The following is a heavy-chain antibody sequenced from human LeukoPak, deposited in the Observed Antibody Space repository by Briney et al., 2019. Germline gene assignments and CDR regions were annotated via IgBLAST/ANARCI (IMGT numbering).Heavy chain of an antibody. V-gene: IGHV3-21*01. CDR1: GFTFSSYN. D-gene: IGHD4-17*01. CDR3: ARAVYGFDAFDI. J-gene: IGHJ3*02. CDR2: ISSSSSYI. Sequence: PGGSLRLSCAASGFTFSSYNMNWVRQAPGKGLEGVSSISSSSSYIYYADSVKGRSTISRDNAKNSLHLQMNSLRAEDTAVYYCARAVYGFDAFDIWGQGTMVTVSP.